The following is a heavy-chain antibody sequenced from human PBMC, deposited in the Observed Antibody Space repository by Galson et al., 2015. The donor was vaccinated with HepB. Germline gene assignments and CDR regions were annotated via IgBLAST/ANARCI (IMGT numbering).Heavy chain of an antibody. V-gene: IGHV3-23*01. CDR1: GFTFSSYA. CDR2: ISGSDEST. J-gene: IGHJ4*02. CDR3: ARHAKTISGSYPYFLY. D-gene: IGHD1-26*01. Sequence: SLRLSCAASGFTFSSYAMSWVRLAPGKGSEWVSAISGSDESTYYADSVKGRFTISRDNSKNTLWLRMNSLRADDTAVYFCARHAKTISGSYPYFLYWGQGTLVTVSS.